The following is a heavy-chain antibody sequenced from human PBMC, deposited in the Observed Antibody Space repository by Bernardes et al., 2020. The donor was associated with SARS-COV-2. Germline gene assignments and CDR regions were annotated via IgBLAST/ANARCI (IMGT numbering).Heavy chain of an antibody. J-gene: IGHJ1*01. Sequence: SETLSLTCAVYGGSFSGYYWSWIRQPPGKGLEWIGEINHSGSTNYNPSLKSRVTISVDTSKNQFSLKLSSVTAADTAVYYCARVEQRSSCYRLEYFQHWGQGTLVTVSS. D-gene: IGHD6-13*01. CDR3: ARVEQRSSCYRLEYFQH. CDR1: GGSFSGYY. V-gene: IGHV4-34*01. CDR2: INHSGST.